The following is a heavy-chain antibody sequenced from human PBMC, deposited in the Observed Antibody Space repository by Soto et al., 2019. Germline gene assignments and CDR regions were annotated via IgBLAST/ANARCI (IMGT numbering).Heavy chain of an antibody. V-gene: IGHV3-30-3*01. CDR3: ARGPYSSTYNWIDS. CDR1: GFTFSSYV. D-gene: IGHD6-13*01. CDR2: TSYDGFNK. J-gene: IGHJ5*01. Sequence: QVQPVESGGGVVQPGRSLRLSCAASGFTFSSYVMHWVRQAPGKGLEWVALTSYDGFNKYHADSVKGRFTISRDNSKNTVYLHMTSLRVEDTAVYSCARGPYSSTYNWIDSWGQGTLVTVSS.